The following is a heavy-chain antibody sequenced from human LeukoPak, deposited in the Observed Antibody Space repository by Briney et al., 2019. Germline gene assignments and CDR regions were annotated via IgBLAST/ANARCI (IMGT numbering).Heavy chain of an antibody. V-gene: IGHV4-4*07. D-gene: IGHD3-10*01. CDR1: GGSISSYY. CDR2: IYTSGNT. CDR3: ARDLGVNPWHYFGY. J-gene: IGHJ4*02. Sequence: SETLSLTCTVSGGSISSYYWSWIRQPAGKGLEWIGRIYTSGNTNYSPSLKSRVTMSVDTSKSQFSLKLSSVTAADTAVYYCARDLGVNPWHYFGYWGQGTLVTVSS.